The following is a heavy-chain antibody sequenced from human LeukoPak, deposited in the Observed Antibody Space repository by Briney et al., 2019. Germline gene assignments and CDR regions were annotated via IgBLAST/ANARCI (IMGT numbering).Heavy chain of an antibody. CDR1: GFTFSSYA. D-gene: IGHD6-19*01. CDR2: ISGSGGST. V-gene: IGHV3-23*01. Sequence: PGGSLRLSCAASGFTFSSYAMSWVRQAPGKGLEWVSAISGSGGSTYYADSVKGRFTISRDNSKNTLYLQMNSLRAEDTAVYYCAKFVARGISVAGAYWGQGTLVTVSS. J-gene: IGHJ4*02. CDR3: AKFVARGISVAGAY.